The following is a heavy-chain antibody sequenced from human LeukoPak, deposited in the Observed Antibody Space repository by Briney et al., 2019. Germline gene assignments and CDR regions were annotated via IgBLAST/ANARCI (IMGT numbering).Heavy chain of an antibody. J-gene: IGHJ4*02. CDR1: GYTLTELS. CDR2: FDPEDGET. CDR3: ATVDGTTGYSYFDY. Sequence: ASVKVSCKVSGYTLTELSMHWVRQAPGKGLEWMGGFDPEDGETTYAQKFQGRVTMTEDTSTDTAYMELSSLRSEDTAVYYCATVDGTTGYSYFDYWGQGTLVTVSS. D-gene: IGHD3-9*01. V-gene: IGHV1-24*01.